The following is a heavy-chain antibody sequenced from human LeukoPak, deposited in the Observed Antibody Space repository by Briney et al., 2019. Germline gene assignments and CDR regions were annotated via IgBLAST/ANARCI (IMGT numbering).Heavy chain of an antibody. CDR1: GGSFSGYY. V-gene: IGHV4-4*09. J-gene: IGHJ5*02. CDR3: VREVGDWFDP. Sequence: PSETLSLTCAVYGGSFSGYYWSWIRQPPGKGLEWIGYIYTRGNTNYNPSLKSRVTISADTSKNQLSLKVSSVTAADTAVYYCVREVGDWFDPWGQGTLVTVSS. CDR2: IYTRGNT.